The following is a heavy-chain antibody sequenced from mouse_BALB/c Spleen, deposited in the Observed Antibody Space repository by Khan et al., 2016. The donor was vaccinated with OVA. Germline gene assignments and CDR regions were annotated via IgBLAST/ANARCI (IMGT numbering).Heavy chain of an antibody. CDR1: GFSLTDYG. CDR2: IWGGGTT. D-gene: IGHD1-1*01. CDR3: AKLLGSHYYARDY. Sequence: QVQLKESGPGLVAPSQSLSITCTVSGFSLTDYGVGWIRQPPGKGLEWLGVIWGGGTTHYNSALKSRLSISKDNSKSQVFLKMNSLQTDDTAMYYCAKLLGSHYYARDYWGQGTSVTVSS. J-gene: IGHJ4*01. V-gene: IGHV2-6-5*01.